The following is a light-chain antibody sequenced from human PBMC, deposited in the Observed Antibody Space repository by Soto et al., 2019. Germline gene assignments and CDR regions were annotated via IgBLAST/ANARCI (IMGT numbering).Light chain of an antibody. V-gene: IGLV2-14*03. CDR1: SSDVGSYNY. CDR3: SSYTTSSTVV. Sequence: QSALTQPASVSGSPGQSITISCTGTSSDVGSYNYVSWYQQHPGKAPKLMIYDDTHRPSGVSNRLSGSKSGNTASLTISGLQAEDEADYYCSSYTTSSTVVFGGGTKLTVL. J-gene: IGLJ3*02. CDR2: DDT.